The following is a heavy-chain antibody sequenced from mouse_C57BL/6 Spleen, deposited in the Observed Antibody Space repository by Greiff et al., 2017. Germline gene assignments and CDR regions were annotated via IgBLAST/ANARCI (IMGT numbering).Heavy chain of an antibody. V-gene: IGHV1-62-2*01. Sequence: QVQLKESGAELVKPGASVKLSCKASGYTFTEYTIHWVKQRSGQGLEWIGWFYPGSGSIKYNEKFKDKATLTADKSSSTVYMALSRLTSEDSAFYFCARHEDRGYYDPVYFDYWGQGTTLTVSS. CDR1: GYTFTEYT. J-gene: IGHJ2*01. D-gene: IGHD2-4*01. CDR2: FYPGSGSI. CDR3: ARHEDRGYYDPVYFDY.